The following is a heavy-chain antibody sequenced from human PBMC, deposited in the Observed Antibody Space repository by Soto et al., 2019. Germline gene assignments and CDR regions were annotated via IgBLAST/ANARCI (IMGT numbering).Heavy chain of an antibody. CDR2: IIPILGIA. Sequence: SVKVSCKASGGTFSSYTISWVRQAPGQGLEWMGRIIPILGIANYAQKFQGRVTITADKSTSTAYMELSSLRSEDTAVYYCAADSTYYYDSSGLRPFQHWGQGTLVTVSS. J-gene: IGHJ1*01. V-gene: IGHV1-69*02. D-gene: IGHD3-22*01. CDR3: AADSTYYYDSSGLRPFQH. CDR1: GGTFSSYT.